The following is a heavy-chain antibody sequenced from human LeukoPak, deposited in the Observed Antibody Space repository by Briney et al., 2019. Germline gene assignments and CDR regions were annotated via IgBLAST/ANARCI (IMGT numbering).Heavy chain of an antibody. CDR3: ARDHLTARPRYYYYYMDV. Sequence: SETLSLTCTVSGGSISSSTYYWGWIRQPPGKGLDWIGSISYSGSTYYNPSLKSRVTISVDTSKNQFSLKLSSVTAADTAVYYCARDHLTARPRYYYYYMDVWGKGTTVTVSS. J-gene: IGHJ6*03. V-gene: IGHV4-39*07. CDR1: GGSISSSTYY. CDR2: ISYSGST. D-gene: IGHD5-18*01.